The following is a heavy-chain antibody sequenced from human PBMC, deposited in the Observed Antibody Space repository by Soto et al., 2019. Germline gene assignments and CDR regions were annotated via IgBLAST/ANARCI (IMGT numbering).Heavy chain of an antibody. D-gene: IGHD3-16*02. CDR3: VKDRWIDY. V-gene: IGHV3-64D*06. J-gene: IGHJ4*02. CDR2: ISSNGGST. CDR1: GFTFSTYA. Sequence: SCSASGFTFSTYAMHWVRQAPGRGLQYVSSISSNGGSTYYPDSVKGRFTISRDNSKNTLYLQMSSLRAEDTAVYYCVKDRWIDYWGQGTLVTVSS.